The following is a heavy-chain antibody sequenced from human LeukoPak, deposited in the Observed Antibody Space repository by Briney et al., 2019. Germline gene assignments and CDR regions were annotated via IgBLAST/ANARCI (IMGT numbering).Heavy chain of an antibody. D-gene: IGHD1-1*01. CDR2: IYPGDSDT. Sequence: GESLKISCKGSGYIFTTYWIGWVRQMPGKGLEWMGIIYPGDSDTRYSPSFQGQVTISADKSISTAYLQWSSLKASDTAIYYCARGRTTGTTPNWFDPWGQGTLVTVSS. V-gene: IGHV5-51*01. J-gene: IGHJ5*02. CDR3: ARGRTTGTTPNWFDP. CDR1: GYIFTTYW.